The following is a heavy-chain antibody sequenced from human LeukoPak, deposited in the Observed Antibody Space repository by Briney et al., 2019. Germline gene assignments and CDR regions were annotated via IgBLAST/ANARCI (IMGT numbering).Heavy chain of an antibody. CDR2: IRSSSSTI. CDR1: GFTFSTYS. Sequence: PGGSLRLSCTASGFTFSTYSMIWVRQAPGKGLEWVSYIRSSSSTIYYADSVQGRFTISRDNAENSLYLQMNSLRAEDTAVYYCARNGDYYGSGSSPFDYWGQGTLVTVSS. J-gene: IGHJ4*02. CDR3: ARNGDYYGSGSSPFDY. D-gene: IGHD3-10*01. V-gene: IGHV3-48*01.